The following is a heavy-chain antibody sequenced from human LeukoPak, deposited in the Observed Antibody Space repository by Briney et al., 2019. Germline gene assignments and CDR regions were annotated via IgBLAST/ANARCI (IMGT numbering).Heavy chain of an antibody. D-gene: IGHD3-10*01. J-gene: IGHJ4*02. CDR3: ASHRYGGDFEY. V-gene: IGHV4-59*08. CDR1: GGYISSDY. CDR2: ISYSGST. Sequence: SETLSLTCTVSGGYISSDYWSWIRQPPGKGLEWIGDISYSGSTNYSPSLKSRVTMSVDTSNNQFSLKLSSVTAADPAVYYCASHRYGGDFEYWGQGTLVAVSS.